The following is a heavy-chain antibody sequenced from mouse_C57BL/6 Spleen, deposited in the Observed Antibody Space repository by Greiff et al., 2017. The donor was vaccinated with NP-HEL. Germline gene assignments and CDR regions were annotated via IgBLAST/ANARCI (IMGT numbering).Heavy chain of an antibody. Sequence: EVQLQESEGGLVQPGSSMKLSCTASGFTFSDYYMAWVRQVPEKGLEWVANINYDGSSTYYLDSLKSRFIISRDNAKNILYLQMSSLKSEDTATYYCARESPYYAMDYWGQGTSVTVSS. CDR1: GFTFSDYY. J-gene: IGHJ4*01. V-gene: IGHV5-16*01. CDR2: INYDGSST. CDR3: ARESPYYAMDY.